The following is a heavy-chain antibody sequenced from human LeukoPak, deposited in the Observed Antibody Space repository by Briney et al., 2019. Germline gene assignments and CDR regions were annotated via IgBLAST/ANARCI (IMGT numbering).Heavy chain of an antibody. Sequence: GGSLRLSCGASEFSLRSYSMDWVRQAPGKGLEWVSHINSGSSTIYYADSVKGRFTISRDNAGNSPYLHMNSLRAEDTAVYYCARVLLERPGIDSFDMWGQGTMVTVSS. V-gene: IGHV3-48*01. CDR3: ARVLLERPGIDSFDM. J-gene: IGHJ3*02. D-gene: IGHD1-1*01. CDR1: EFSLRSYS. CDR2: INSGSSTI.